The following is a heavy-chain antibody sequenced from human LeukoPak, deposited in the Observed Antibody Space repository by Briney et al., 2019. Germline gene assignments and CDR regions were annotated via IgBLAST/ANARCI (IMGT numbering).Heavy chain of an antibody. V-gene: IGHV5-51*01. Sequence: GESLKISCEASGYSFVTYWIGWVRQMPGKGLEWLGSINPGDSDTRYSPSFQGHVTISADKSITTAYLQWSSLGASDTAMYYCARGGLRPAYHFDYWGPGTLVIVSS. D-gene: IGHD3-16*01. CDR3: ARGGLRPAYHFDY. CDR1: GYSFVTYW. CDR2: INPGDSDT. J-gene: IGHJ4*02.